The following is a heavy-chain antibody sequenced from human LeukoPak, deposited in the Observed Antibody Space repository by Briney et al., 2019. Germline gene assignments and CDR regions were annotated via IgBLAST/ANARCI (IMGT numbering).Heavy chain of an antibody. J-gene: IGHJ4*02. CDR3: AKILPANYYGSGSPFDY. D-gene: IGHD3-10*01. V-gene: IGHV4-39*07. Sequence: SETLSLTCTVSGGSISSSSYYWGWIRQPPGKGLEWIGSIYYSGSTYYNPSLKSRVTISVDTSKNQFSLKLSSVTAAGTAVYYCAKILPANYYGSGSPFDYWGQGTLVTVSS. CDR2: IYYSGST. CDR1: GGSISSSSYY.